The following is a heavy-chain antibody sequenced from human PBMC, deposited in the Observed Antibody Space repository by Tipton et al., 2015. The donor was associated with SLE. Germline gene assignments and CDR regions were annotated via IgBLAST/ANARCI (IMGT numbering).Heavy chain of an antibody. J-gene: IGHJ4*02. V-gene: IGHV4-34*01. CDR1: GFTFSSYA. Sequence: LRLSCAASGFTFSSYAMSWVRQAPGKGLEWVGEINHSGSTNYNPSLKSRVTISVDTSKNQFSLKLSSVTAADTAVYYCARGRRKGVKTPYFDYWGQGTLVTVSS. D-gene: IGHD3-10*01. CDR2: INHSGST. CDR3: ARGRRKGVKTPYFDY.